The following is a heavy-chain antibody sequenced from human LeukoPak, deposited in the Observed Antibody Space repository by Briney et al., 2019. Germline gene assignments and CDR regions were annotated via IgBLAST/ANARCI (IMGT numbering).Heavy chain of an antibody. CDR1: GYTFTSYD. D-gene: IGHD3-10*01. CDR3: ATGPFGDSLNWFDP. V-gene: IGHV1-8*02. Sequence: ASVKVSCKASGYTFTSYDINWVRQATGQGLEWMGWMNPNSGNTGYAQKFQGRVTMTEDTSTDTAYMELSSLRSEDTAVYYCATGPFGDSLNWFDPWGQGTLVTVSS. J-gene: IGHJ5*02. CDR2: MNPNSGNT.